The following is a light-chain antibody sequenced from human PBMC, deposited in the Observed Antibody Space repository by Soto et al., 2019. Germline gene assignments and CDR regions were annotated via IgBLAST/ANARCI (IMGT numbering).Light chain of an antibody. CDR2: EDN. Sequence: LTQPHSVSESPGKTVTISCTRSSGNIATNYVQWFQQRPGSAPTTVIYEDNQRPSGVPDRFSGSIDSSSNSASLTISGLKTEDEADYYCQSYDSSIPWVFGGGTKLTVL. CDR3: QSYDSSIPWV. CDR1: SGNIATNY. J-gene: IGLJ3*02. V-gene: IGLV6-57*04.